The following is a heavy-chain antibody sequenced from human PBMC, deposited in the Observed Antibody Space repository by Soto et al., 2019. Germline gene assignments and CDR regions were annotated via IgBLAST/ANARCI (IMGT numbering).Heavy chain of an antibody. D-gene: IGHD4-17*01. CDR2: IYYIGNT. CDR1: NGSISSRSSY. J-gene: IGHJ4*02. Sequence: QLQLQESGSGLVKPSETLSLTCIVSNGSISSRSSYWGWLRQTPGKGLEWIGSIYYIGNTYYNPSLKSRVTLSIDTSKTQFTLKMNYVTAVDPAVYFCGGQDYGAKGYYFENWGQGALVTVYS. V-gene: IGHV4-39*01. CDR3: GGQDYGAKGYYFEN.